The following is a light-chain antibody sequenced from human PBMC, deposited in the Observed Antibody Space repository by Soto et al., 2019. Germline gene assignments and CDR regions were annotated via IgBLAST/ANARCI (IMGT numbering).Light chain of an antibody. V-gene: IGKV3-20*01. CDR1: QSVINTY. CDR2: DAS. Sequence: EIVMTQSPATLSVSPGERATLSCRASQSVINTYLAWYQQKPGQAPRLLIYDASNRATGIPARFGGRGSGTDFTLTISRLDPEDFAVYYCQQYGSSPLTFGQGTKGDIK. J-gene: IGKJ1*01. CDR3: QQYGSSPLT.